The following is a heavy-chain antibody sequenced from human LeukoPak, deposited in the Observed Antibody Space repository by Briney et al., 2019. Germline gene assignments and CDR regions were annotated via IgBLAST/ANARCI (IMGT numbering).Heavy chain of an antibody. Sequence: SKTLSLTCTVSGGSISGYYWSWIRQPPGKGPEWIGYIFYSGSTNCNPSLKSRVTISVDTSKNHFSLKLSSVTAADTAIYYCARASSRGSSWLIDYWGQGTLVTVSS. J-gene: IGHJ4*02. D-gene: IGHD6-13*01. CDR1: GGSISGYY. V-gene: IGHV4-59*01. CDR2: IFYSGST. CDR3: ARASSRGSSWLIDY.